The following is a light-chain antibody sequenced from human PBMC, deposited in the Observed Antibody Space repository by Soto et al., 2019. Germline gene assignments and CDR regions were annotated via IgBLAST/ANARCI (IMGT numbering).Light chain of an antibody. CDR1: DSDVGGYNY. CDR3: SSYTSSSTPHVV. Sequence: QSALTQPASVSGSPGQSITISCTGTDSDVGGYNYVSWYQQHPGKAPKLMIYEVSNRPSGVSNRFSGSKSGNTASLTISGLQAEDEADYYCSSYTSSSTPHVVFGGGTKLTFL. CDR2: EVS. V-gene: IGLV2-14*01. J-gene: IGLJ2*01.